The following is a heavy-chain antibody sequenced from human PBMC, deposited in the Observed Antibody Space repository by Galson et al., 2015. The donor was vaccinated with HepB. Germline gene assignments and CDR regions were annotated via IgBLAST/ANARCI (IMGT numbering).Heavy chain of an antibody. D-gene: IGHD3-10*01. CDR3: ARTPGGLWFREVYYYMDV. J-gene: IGHJ6*03. Sequence: SVKVSCKASGYTFTSYDINWVRQATGQGLEWMGWMNPNSGNTGYAQKFQGRVTMTRNTSISTAYMELSSLRSEDTAVYYCARTPGGLWFREVYYYMDVWGKGTTVTVSS. V-gene: IGHV1-8*01. CDR2: MNPNSGNT. CDR1: GYTFTSYD.